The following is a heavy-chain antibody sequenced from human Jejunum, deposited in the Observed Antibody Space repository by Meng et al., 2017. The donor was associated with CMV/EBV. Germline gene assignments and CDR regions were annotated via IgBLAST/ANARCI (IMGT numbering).Heavy chain of an antibody. Sequence: VQLVQSCSELKQPGASVKVSCRPSGYTFTSYAINWVRQASGQGPDWMGWIDPNTGNPTYDQGFTGRFVFSLDTSVSTAYLQINSLRADDTAVYYCARDSPLDGYSLLDYWGQGTLVTVSS. CDR2: IDPNTGNP. CDR3: ARDSPLDGYSLLDY. D-gene: IGHD5-24*01. J-gene: IGHJ4*02. V-gene: IGHV7-4-1*02. CDR1: GYTFTSYA.